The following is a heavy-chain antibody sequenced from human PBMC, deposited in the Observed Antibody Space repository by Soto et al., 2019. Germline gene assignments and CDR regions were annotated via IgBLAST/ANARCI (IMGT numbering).Heavy chain of an antibody. CDR2: ISAYNGNT. CDR1: GYTFTSYG. D-gene: IGHD3-10*01. J-gene: IGHJ6*02. CDR3: ARDQMYGSGSYYNGLGYYYGMDV. V-gene: IGHV1-18*01. Sequence: GASVKVSCKASGYTFTSYGISWVRQAPGQGLEWMGWISAYNGNTNYAQKFQGRVTMTRDTSISTAYMELSRLRSDDTAVYYCARDQMYGSGSYYNGLGYYYGMDVWGQGTTVTVSS.